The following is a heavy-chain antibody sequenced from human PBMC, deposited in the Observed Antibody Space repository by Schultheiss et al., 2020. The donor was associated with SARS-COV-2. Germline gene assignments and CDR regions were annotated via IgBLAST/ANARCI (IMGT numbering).Heavy chain of an antibody. J-gene: IGHJ4*02. Sequence: GGSLRLSCAASGFTFRNYWMSWVRQAPGKGLEWVANIKQDGSVEHYVDSVRGRFIISRDNAKNSLDLQMNSLRVDDTAVYYCAKDRLWWSVWGQGTLVTVSS. V-gene: IGHV3-7*03. D-gene: IGHD2-21*01. CDR1: GFTFRNYW. CDR2: IKQDGSVE. CDR3: AKDRLWWSV.